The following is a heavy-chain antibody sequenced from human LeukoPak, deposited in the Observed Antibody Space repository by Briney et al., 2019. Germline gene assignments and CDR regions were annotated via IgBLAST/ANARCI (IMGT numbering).Heavy chain of an antibody. J-gene: IGHJ3*02. Sequence: SETLSLTCAVYGGSFSGYYWSWIRQPPGKGLEWIGEINHSGSTNYNPSLKSRVTISVDTSKNQFSLKLSSVTAADTAVYYCARSYSSGRPFSRAFDIWGQGTMVTVSS. CDR3: ARSYSSGRPFSRAFDI. D-gene: IGHD6-19*01. CDR2: INHSGST. CDR1: GGSFSGYY. V-gene: IGHV4-34*01.